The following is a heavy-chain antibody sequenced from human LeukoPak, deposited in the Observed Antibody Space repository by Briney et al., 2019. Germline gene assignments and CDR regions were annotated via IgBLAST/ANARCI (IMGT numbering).Heavy chain of an antibody. CDR1: GFYFINSW. V-gene: IGHV3-74*01. J-gene: IGHJ4*02. CDR2: INHDGSGT. CDR3: TTVIEY. Sequence: GGSLRLSRGGSGFYFINSWMHWVRQAPGKGLGGVSGINHDGSGTYYADSVKGRFTISRDTAKNTLYLQMNSLRAEDTAVYCCTTVIEYWGQGTLVTASS.